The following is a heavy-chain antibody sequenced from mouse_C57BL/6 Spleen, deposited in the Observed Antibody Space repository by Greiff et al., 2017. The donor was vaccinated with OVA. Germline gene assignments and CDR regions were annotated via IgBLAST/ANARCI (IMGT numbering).Heavy chain of an antibody. D-gene: IGHD2-4*01. CDR3: ARQIYYDYDAGGFDY. Sequence: QVQLKQPGAELVKPGASVKMSCKASGYTFTSYWITWVKQRPGQGLEWIGDIYPGSGSTNYNEKFKSKATLTVDTSSSTAYMQLSSLTSEDSAVYYCARQIYYDYDAGGFDYWGQGTTLTVSS. CDR1: GYTFTSYW. V-gene: IGHV1-55*01. CDR2: IYPGSGST. J-gene: IGHJ2*01.